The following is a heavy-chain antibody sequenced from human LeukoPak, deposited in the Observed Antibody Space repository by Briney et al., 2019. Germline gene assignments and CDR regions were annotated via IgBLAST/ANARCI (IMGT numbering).Heavy chain of an antibody. CDR1: GFTVSSNY. CDR3: ARGDSSSRRVSDY. CDR2: IYSGGST. J-gene: IGHJ4*02. Sequence: PGGSLRLSCAASGFTVSSNYMSWVRQAPGKGLEWVSVIYSGGSTYYADSVKGRFTISRDNSKNTLYLQMNSLRAEDTAVYYCARGDSSSRRVSDYWGQGTLVTVSS. V-gene: IGHV3-53*01. D-gene: IGHD6-13*01.